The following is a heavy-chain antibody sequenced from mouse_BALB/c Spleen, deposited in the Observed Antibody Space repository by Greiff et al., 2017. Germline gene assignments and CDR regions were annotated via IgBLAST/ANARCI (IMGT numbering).Heavy chain of an antibody. CDR2: IWRGGST. CDR1: GFSLTSYG. CDR3: AREGAYYRYYFDY. V-gene: IGHV2-2*02. J-gene: IGHJ2*01. D-gene: IGHD2-14*01. Sequence: VKLVESGPGLVQPSQSLSITCTVSGFSLTSYGVHWVRQSPGKGLEWLGVIWRGGSTDYNAAFISRLSISKDNSKSQVFFKMNSLQANDTAIYYCAREGAYYRYYFDYWGQGTTLTVSS.